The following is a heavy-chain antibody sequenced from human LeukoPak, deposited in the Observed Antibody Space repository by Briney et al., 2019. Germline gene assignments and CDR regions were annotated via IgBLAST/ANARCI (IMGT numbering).Heavy chain of an antibody. CDR2: IYHSGST. J-gene: IGHJ4*02. CDR3: AREWAY. V-gene: IGHV4-38-2*02. CDR1: GGSISSYY. Sequence: SETLSLTCSVSGGSISSYYWGWIRQPPGKGLGWIGNIYHSGSTYYNPSLKSRVTISVDTSKNQFSLRLNSVTAADTAVYYCAREWAYWGQGTLVTVSS.